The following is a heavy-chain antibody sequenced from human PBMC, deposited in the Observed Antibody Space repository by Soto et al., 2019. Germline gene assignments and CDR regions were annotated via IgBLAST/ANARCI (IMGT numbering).Heavy chain of an antibody. CDR2: ISSYSGHT. J-gene: IGHJ4*02. Sequence: QVQLVQSGTEVKKPGASVKVSCKASGYTFTNYGITWVRQAPGQGLEWMGWISSYSGHTKYVQKVQGRVTMTTDTSTSTAYMELRSLTSDDTAVYYCASGPNSLDYWGQGTLVTVSS. CDR3: ASGPNSLDY. CDR1: GYTFTNYG. V-gene: IGHV1-18*01.